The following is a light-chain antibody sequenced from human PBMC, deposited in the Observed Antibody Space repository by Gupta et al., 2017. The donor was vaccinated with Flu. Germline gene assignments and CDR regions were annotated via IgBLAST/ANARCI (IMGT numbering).Light chain of an antibody. J-gene: IGLJ1*01. Sequence: QSALTQPASVSGSPGQSITISCTGTSSVVGSYKLVSWYQQQPGKAPKLMIYEGSKRPSGGSNRFSGSKSGNTASLTISGLQAEDEADYYCCSSKVFGTGTKVTVL. V-gene: IGLV2-23*01. CDR1: SSVVGSYKL. CDR3: CSSKV. CDR2: EGS.